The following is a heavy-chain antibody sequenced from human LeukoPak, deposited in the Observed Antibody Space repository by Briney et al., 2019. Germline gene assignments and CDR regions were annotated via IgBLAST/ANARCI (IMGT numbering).Heavy chain of an antibody. Sequence: PGGSLRHSCTVSGFTVGDYAMSWVRQAPGQGLEWVGFIRSKAYGGTTEYAASVKGRFSISRDDSKSIAYLQMNSLKTEDTALYYCARVVYCSGGSCYFDLGAFDIWGQGTMVTVSS. CDR3: ARVVYCSGGSCYFDLGAFDI. CDR2: IRSKAYGGTT. J-gene: IGHJ3*02. D-gene: IGHD2-15*01. CDR1: GFTVGDYA. V-gene: IGHV3-49*04.